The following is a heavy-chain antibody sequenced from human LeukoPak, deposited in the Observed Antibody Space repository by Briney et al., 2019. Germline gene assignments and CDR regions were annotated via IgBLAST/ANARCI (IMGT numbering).Heavy chain of an antibody. CDR2: IYYSGST. V-gene: IGHV4-39*07. CDR3: ASPGYCSSTSCPSAFDI. Sequence: SETLSLTCTVSGGSISSSSYYWGWIRQPPGKGLEWIGSIYYSGSTYYNPSLKSRVTISVDTSKNQFSLKLSSVTAADTAVYYCASPGYCSSTSCPSAFDIWGQGTMVTVSS. D-gene: IGHD2-2*01. CDR1: GGSISSSSYY. J-gene: IGHJ3*02.